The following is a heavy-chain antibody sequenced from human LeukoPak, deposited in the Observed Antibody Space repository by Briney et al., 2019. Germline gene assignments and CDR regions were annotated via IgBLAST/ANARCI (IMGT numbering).Heavy chain of an antibody. J-gene: IGHJ4*02. V-gene: IGHV4-59*08. CDR3: ARQRIQLGFDY. CDR2: IYYSGST. Sequence: SETLSLTCTVSGGSISSYYWSWIRQPPGKGLEWIGYIYYSGSTNYNPSLKSRVTISVDTSKNQFSLKLSSVTAADTAVYYCARQRIQLGFDYWGQGTLVTVSS. CDR1: GGSISSYY. D-gene: IGHD5-18*01.